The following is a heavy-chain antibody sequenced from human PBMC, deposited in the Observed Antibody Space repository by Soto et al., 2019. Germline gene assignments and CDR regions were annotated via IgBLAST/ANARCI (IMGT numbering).Heavy chain of an antibody. Sequence: QVQLQESGPGLVKPSQSLSLTCTVSGGSISSGDYYWSWIRQPPGKGLEWIGYIYYCGSTYYNPSLKSRVTISVDTAKNKFTLKLSSVTAADTAVYYCARAVRRSGTQGWFDPWGQGTLVTVSS. J-gene: IGHJ5*02. CDR2: IYYCGST. CDR3: ARAVRRSGTQGWFDP. CDR1: GGSISSGDYY. V-gene: IGHV4-30-4*01. D-gene: IGHD3-10*01.